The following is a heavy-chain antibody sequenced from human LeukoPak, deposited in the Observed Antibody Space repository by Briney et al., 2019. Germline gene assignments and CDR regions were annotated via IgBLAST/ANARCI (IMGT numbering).Heavy chain of an antibody. J-gene: IGHJ3*02. CDR3: ARVRSGYYSEAFNI. CDR1: GGSISTTSHY. D-gene: IGHD3-22*01. CDR2: LFHSGST. Sequence: SETLSLTCTVSGGSISTTSHYWAWLRQSPGKGLEWLGTLFHSGSTYYNPSLKTRVTISIDTSKNHLFLKMTSMTAVDTGIYYCARVRSGYYSEAFNIWGQGTMVTVSS. V-gene: IGHV4-39*02.